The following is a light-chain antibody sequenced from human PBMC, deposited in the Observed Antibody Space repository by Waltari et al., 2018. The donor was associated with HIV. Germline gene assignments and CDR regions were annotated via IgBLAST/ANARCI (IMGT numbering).Light chain of an antibody. CDR3: SSYAGSNNLV. V-gene: IGLV2-8*01. Sequence: QSALTQPPSASGSHGQSVTISCTGTSSDVVGYKYVSWHQQHPGKAPKLMIYEVSNRPSGVPDRFSGSKSGNTASRTVSVLQAEDEADYYCSSYAGSNNLVFGTGTKVTVL. CDR2: EVS. CDR1: SSDVVGYKY. J-gene: IGLJ1*01.